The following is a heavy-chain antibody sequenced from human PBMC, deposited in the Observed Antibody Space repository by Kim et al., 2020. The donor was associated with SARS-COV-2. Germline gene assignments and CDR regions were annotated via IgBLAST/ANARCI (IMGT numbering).Heavy chain of an antibody. CDR3: ARVGYYDSSGYLDAFDI. Sequence: GGSLRLSCAASGFTFSSYSMNWVRQAPGKGLEWLSSISSSSSYIYYADSVKGRFTISRDNAKNSLYLQMNSLRAEDTAVYYCARVGYYDSSGYLDAFDIWGQGTMVTVSS. V-gene: IGHV3-21*01. D-gene: IGHD3-22*01. CDR1: GFTFSSYS. CDR2: ISSSSSYI. J-gene: IGHJ3*02.